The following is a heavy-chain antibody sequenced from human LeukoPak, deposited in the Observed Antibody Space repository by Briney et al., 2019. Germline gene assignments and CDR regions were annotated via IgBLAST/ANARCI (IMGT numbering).Heavy chain of an antibody. CDR1: GGSISSSSYY. J-gene: IGHJ4*02. D-gene: IGHD4/OR15-4a*01. Sequence: PSETLSLTCTVSGGSISSSSYYWGWIRQPPGKGLEWIGSIYYSGSTYYNPSLKSRVTISVDTSKNQFSLKLSSVTAADTGVYYCARLTMPTGPGDYWGQGTLVTVSS. CDR3: ARLTMPTGPGDY. V-gene: IGHV4-39*01. CDR2: IYYSGST.